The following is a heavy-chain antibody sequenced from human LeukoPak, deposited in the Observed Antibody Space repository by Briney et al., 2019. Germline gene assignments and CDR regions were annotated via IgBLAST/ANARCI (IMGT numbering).Heavy chain of an antibody. J-gene: IGHJ4*02. CDR2: ISSSSSYI. CDR3: ASEHDDSGIYYNSDY. Sequence: PGGSLRLSCAASGFTFSSYSMNWVRQAPGKGLEWVSSISSSSSYIYYADSVKGRFTISRDNAKNSLYLQMNSLRAEDTAVYYWASEHDDSGIYYNSDYGGRGTLVTVSS. D-gene: IGHD3-10*01. V-gene: IGHV3-21*01. CDR1: GFTFSSYS.